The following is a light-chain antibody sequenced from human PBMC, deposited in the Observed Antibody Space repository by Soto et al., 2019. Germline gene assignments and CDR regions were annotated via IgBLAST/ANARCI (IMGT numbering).Light chain of an antibody. CDR2: KIS. Sequence: DIVMTQTPLSSPVTLGQRACISCRCSGSLVHSDGNTYLSWLQQRAGQPPRVXIYKISNRFSGVPERFSGSGAGTDFTLKISRVEAEDVALYYCMQATQSPWTFGQGTKVDIK. V-gene: IGKV2-24*01. CDR3: MQATQSPWT. CDR1: GSLVHSDGNTY. J-gene: IGKJ1*01.